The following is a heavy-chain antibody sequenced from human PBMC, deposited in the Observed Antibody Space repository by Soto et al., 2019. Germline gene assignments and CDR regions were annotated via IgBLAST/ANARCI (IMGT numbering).Heavy chain of an antibody. D-gene: IGHD4-17*01. V-gene: IGHV4-59*01. CDR1: GGSISSYY. CDR2: IYYSGST. CDR3: ARGSVYLSYGDTSAFDI. Sequence: SETLSLTCTVSGGSISSYYWSWIRQPPGKGLEWIGYIYYSGSTNYNPPLKSRVTISVDTSKDQLSLKLSSVTAADTAVYYCARGSVYLSYGDTSAFDIWGQGTMVTVSS. J-gene: IGHJ3*02.